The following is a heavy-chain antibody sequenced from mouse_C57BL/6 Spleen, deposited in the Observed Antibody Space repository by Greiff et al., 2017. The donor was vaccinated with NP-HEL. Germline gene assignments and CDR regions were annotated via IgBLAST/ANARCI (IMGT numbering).Heavy chain of an antibody. Sequence: QVQLKESGAELVRPGTSVKMSCKASGYTFTNYWIGWAKQRPGHGLEWIGDIYPGGGYTNYNEKFKGKATLTADKSSSTAYMQFSSLTSEDSAIYYCARRGSSSYYFDYWGQGTTLTVSS. V-gene: IGHV1-63*01. CDR2: IYPGGGYT. J-gene: IGHJ2*01. D-gene: IGHD1-1*01. CDR1: GYTFTNYW. CDR3: ARRGSSSYYFDY.